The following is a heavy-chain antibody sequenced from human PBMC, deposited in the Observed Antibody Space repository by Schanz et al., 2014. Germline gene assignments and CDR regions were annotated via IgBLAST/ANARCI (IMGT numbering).Heavy chain of an antibody. J-gene: IGHJ4*02. D-gene: IGHD3-9*01. Sequence: QVQLVESGGGVVQFGRSLRLSCVASGFTFSSYGMHWVRQAPGKGLEWVAVIWYDGSNKYYADSVKGRFTISRDNSKNTLYLQMNSLRAEDTAVYYCAKQIHYDILTVTRNWGQGTLVTVSS. CDR1: GFTFSSYG. V-gene: IGHV3-33*06. CDR3: AKQIHYDILTVTRN. CDR2: IWYDGSNK.